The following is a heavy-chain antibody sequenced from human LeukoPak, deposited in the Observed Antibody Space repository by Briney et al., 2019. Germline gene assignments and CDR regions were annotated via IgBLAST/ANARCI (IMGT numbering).Heavy chain of an antibody. CDR1: EYTFTGYY. J-gene: IGHJ6*02. D-gene: IGHD6-6*01. Sequence: GASVKVSCKASEYTFTGYYMHWVRQAPGQGLEWMGWINPNSGGTNYAQKFQGRVTMTRDTSISTAYMELSRLRSDDTAVYYCARDRIGARQGYYYYYGMDVWGQGTTVTVSS. CDR3: ARDRIGARQGYYYYYGMDV. CDR2: INPNSGGT. V-gene: IGHV1-2*02.